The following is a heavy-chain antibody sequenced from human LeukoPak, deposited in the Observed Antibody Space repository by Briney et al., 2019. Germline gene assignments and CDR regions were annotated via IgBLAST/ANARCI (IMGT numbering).Heavy chain of an antibody. V-gene: IGHV3-30*18. CDR3: AKANWFDP. CDR1: GFTFSSYG. Sequence: SLRLSCAASGFTFSSYGMHWVRQAPGKGLEWVAVISYDGSNKYYADSVTGRFTISRDNPKDTLYLQMNSLRAEDTAVYYCAKANWFDPWGQGTLVTVSS. J-gene: IGHJ5*02. CDR2: ISYDGSNK.